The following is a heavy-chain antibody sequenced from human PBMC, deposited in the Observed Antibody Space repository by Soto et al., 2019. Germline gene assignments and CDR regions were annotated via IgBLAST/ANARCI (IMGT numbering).Heavy chain of an antibody. V-gene: IGHV3-48*02. CDR1: GFTLTNYA. Sequence: EVQLVESGGGLVQPGGSLRLSCTASGFTLTNYAMNWVRQAPGKGLEWVSYISSSSAAIFYADSVKGRFTISRDNAKYLADLQMNSMSNEDTAVYYGAIDQSRGRALFSHMYVWGRGTAVTVSS. CDR2: ISSSSAAI. J-gene: IGHJ6*03. D-gene: IGHD3-9*01. CDR3: AIDQSRGRALFSHMYV.